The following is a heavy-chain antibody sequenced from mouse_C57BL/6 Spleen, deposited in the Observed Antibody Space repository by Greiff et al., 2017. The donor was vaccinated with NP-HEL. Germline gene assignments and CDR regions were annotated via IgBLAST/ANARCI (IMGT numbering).Heavy chain of an antibody. J-gene: IGHJ3*01. Sequence: QVQLQQPGAELVKPGASVKMSCKASGYTFTSYWITWVKQRPGQGLEWIGDIYPNSGSTNYNEKFKSKATLTVDKSSSTAYMQLSSLTSEDSAVYYCAKGSTWFAYWGQGTLVTVSA. V-gene: IGHV1-55*01. CDR3: AKGSTWFAY. CDR1: GYTFTSYW. CDR2: IYPNSGST.